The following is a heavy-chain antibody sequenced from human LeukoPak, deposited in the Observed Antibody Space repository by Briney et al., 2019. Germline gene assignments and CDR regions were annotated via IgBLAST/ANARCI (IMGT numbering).Heavy chain of an antibody. CDR1: GGSISSGDYY. CDR2: IYYSGST. V-gene: IGHV4-30-4*08. J-gene: IGHJ3*02. Sequence: PSETLSLTCTVSGGSISSGDYYWSWIRQPPGKGLEWIGYIYYSGSTYYNPSLKSRVTISVDTSKNQFSLKLSSVTAADTAVYYCAREVVVPAATPGAFDIWGQGTMVTVSS. CDR3: AREVVVPAATPGAFDI. D-gene: IGHD2-2*01.